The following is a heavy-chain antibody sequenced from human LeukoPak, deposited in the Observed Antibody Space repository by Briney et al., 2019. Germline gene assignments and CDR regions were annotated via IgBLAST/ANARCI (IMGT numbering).Heavy chain of an antibody. J-gene: IGHJ1*01. D-gene: IGHD6-19*01. CDR3: AKVLPPRIAVAGTGGDFQH. CDR2: ISGSGGST. V-gene: IGHV3-23*01. CDR1: GFTFSSYA. Sequence: PGGSLRLSCAASGFTFSSYAMSWVRQAPGKGLEWVSAISGSGGSTYYADSVKGRFTISRDNSKNTLYLQMNSLRAEDTAVYYCAKVLPPRIAVAGTGGDFQHWGQGTLVTVSS.